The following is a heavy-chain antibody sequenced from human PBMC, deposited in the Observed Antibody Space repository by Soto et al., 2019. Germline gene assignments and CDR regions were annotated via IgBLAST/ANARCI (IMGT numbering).Heavy chain of an antibody. V-gene: IGHV3-23*01. J-gene: IGHJ4*02. CDR2: ISGSGGST. CDR3: AKGPYCGGDCYSATPLDY. D-gene: IGHD2-21*01. CDR1: GFTFSSYA. Sequence: PGGSLRLSCAASGFTFSSYAMSWVRQAPGKGLEWVSAISGSGGSTYYADSVKGRFTISRDNSKNTLYLQMNSLRAEDTAVYYCAKGPYCGGDCYSATPLDYWGQGTLVTVSS.